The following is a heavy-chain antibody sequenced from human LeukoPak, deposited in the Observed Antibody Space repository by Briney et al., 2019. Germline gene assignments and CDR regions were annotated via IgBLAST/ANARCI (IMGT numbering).Heavy chain of an antibody. CDR3: ARDRLYGPPDY. CDR2: ISTIISTI. V-gene: IGHV3-48*04. J-gene: IGHJ4*02. CDR1: GFTFSSYS. D-gene: IGHD4-17*01. Sequence: GGSLRLSCAASGFTFSSYSMNWVRQAPGKGLEWVSYISTIISTIYYAGSVKGRFTISRDNAKHSLSLQMNSLRAEDTAVYYCARDRLYGPPDYWGQGTLVTVSS.